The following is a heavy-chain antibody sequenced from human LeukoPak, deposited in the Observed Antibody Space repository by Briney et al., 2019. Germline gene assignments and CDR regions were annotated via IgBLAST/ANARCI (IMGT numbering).Heavy chain of an antibody. J-gene: IGHJ3*02. D-gene: IGHD1-1*01. Sequence: SQTLSLTCNVSGGSINSGSYYWGWIRQPAGKGLEWIGRVYSSGTTNYDPSLKSRVTISVDTSKNQFSLKLRSVTAADTAVYYCARGHWDAFDMWGQGTMVAVSS. CDR3: ARGHWDAFDM. CDR1: GGSINSGSYY. CDR2: VYSSGTT. V-gene: IGHV4-61*02.